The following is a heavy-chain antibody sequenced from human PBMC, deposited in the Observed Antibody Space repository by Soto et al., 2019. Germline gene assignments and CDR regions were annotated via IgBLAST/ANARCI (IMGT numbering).Heavy chain of an antibody. CDR2: ISGSGGST. CDR1: GFTFSSYA. D-gene: IGHD3-3*01. CDR3: ASGVRSYDFCSGYSSYYYGMDV. V-gene: IGHV3-23*01. J-gene: IGHJ6*02. Sequence: PGGSLRLSCAASGFTFSSYAISWVRQAPGKGLEWVSAISGSGGSTYYADSVKGRFTISRDNSKNTLYLQMNSLRAEDTAVYYCASGVRSYDFCSGYSSYYYGMDVWGQGTTVTVSS.